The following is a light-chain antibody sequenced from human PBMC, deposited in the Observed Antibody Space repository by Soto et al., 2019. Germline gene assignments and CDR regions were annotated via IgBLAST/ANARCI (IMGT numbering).Light chain of an antibody. V-gene: IGKV2-28*01. CDR3: MQALQAPIT. CDR2: LGS. Sequence: DIVMTQSPLSLPVTPGEPASISCRSSQSLLHSNGYNYLDWYLQKKGQSPQLLIYLGSNRDSGVPDRFSGSGSGTDFTLSISTVEAGDVWVYYCMQALQAPITFGQGTRLEIK. CDR1: QSLLHSNGYNY. J-gene: IGKJ5*01.